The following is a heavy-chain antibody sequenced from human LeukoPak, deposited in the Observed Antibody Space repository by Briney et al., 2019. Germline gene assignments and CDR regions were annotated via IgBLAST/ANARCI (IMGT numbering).Heavy chain of an antibody. J-gene: IGHJ4*02. CDR3: ASHRSWYLFDY. Sequence: SETLSLTCTVSGDSISSSNWWSWVRQPPGKGLEWIGEIYHGGNINYNPSLKSRVTISTDKSKNQFSLKLSSVTAADTAVYCCASHRSWYLFDYWGQGTLVTVSS. CDR1: GDSISSSNW. D-gene: IGHD1-14*01. V-gene: IGHV4-4*01. CDR2: IYHGGNI.